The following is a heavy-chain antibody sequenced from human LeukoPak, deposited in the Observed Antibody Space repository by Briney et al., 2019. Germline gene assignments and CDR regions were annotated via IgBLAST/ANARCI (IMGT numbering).Heavy chain of an antibody. CDR2: ISGSGGNT. V-gene: IGHV3-23*01. D-gene: IGHD6-6*01. J-gene: IGHJ4*02. CDR3: AKGSSSSSGRPDC. Sequence: GGSLRLSCAASGFTFSNYAMTWVRQAPGKGLEWVPSISGSGGNTDYADSVKGRFTISRDSSKNTLYLQLNSLRAEDTAVYYCAKGSSSSSGRPDCWGQGTLVTVSS. CDR1: GFTFSNYA.